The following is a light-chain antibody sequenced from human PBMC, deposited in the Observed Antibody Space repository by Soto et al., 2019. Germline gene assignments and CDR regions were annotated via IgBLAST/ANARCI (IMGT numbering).Light chain of an antibody. Sequence: QCALTQPASVSGSPGQSNTISCTGTSSDVGGYNYVSWYQQHPGKAPKLMIYDVSNRPSGVSNRFSGSKSGNTASLTISGLQAEDEADYYCSSYTSSSTPGVFGGGTKLTVL. CDR3: SSYTSSSTPGV. V-gene: IGLV2-14*01. CDR2: DVS. CDR1: SSDVGGYNY. J-gene: IGLJ2*01.